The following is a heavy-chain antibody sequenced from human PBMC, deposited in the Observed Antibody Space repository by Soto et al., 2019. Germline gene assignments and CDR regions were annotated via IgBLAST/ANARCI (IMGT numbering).Heavy chain of an antibody. J-gene: IGHJ4*02. V-gene: IGHV3-23*01. Sequence: EVKLLESGGGLVQPGGSLRLSRAASGFTFSIYAMNWVRLAPGKGLEWVSALSPSGDNTYYADSVKGRFTISRDNSKNTLYLQMNSLRAEDTAVYYCAKAGTHSYSDCWGQGTLVTVSS. CDR3: AKAGTHSYSDC. CDR2: LSPSGDNT. D-gene: IGHD1-1*01. CDR1: GFTFSIYA.